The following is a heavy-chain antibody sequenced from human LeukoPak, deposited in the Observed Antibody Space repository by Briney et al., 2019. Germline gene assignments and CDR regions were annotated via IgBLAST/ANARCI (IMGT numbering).Heavy chain of an antibody. CDR2: IYTSGST. CDR1: RGSLSSYY. D-gene: IGHD4-17*01. V-gene: IGHV4-4*07. Sequence: PSETLSVTCTDSRGSLSSYYWSWMRQPAGKGREWIGRIYTSGSTNYNPSLKSRVTMSVDTSKNQFSLKLSSVSAADTAVYYCAREAYDYAKIDYWGQGTLVTVSS. CDR3: AREAYDYAKIDY. J-gene: IGHJ4*02.